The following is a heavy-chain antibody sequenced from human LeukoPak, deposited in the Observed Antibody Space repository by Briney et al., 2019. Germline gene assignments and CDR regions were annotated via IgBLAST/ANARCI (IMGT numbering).Heavy chain of an antibody. CDR1: GYTFTGYY. V-gene: IGHV1-2*02. CDR2: INPSSGGT. CDR3: ARGGTDGYSFDY. Sequence: ASVKVSCKAAGYTFTGYYVHWVRQAPGQGLECIGWINPSSGGTNNAQKFQGRVTLTRDTSIRTAYMELSRLASDDTAVYYCARGGTDGYSFDYWGQGTLVTVSS. J-gene: IGHJ4*02. D-gene: IGHD5-24*01.